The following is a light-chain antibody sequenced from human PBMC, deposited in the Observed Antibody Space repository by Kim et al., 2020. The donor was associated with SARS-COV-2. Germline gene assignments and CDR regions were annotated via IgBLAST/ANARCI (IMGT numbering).Light chain of an antibody. J-gene: IGKJ5*01. CDR2: GAS. CDR3: QHRSNLPLT. Sequence: LSPGETAPPSCRSRQSVSSSLAWYHQKPGQAPRLLIYGASNRATGIPARFSGSGSGADFTLTISSLEPEDFAVYYCQHRSNLPLTFGQGTRLEIK. V-gene: IGKV3-11*01. CDR1: QSVSSS.